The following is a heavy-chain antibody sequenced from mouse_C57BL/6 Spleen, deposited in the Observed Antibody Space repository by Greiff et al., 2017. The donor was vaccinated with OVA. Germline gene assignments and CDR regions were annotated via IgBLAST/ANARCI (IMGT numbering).Heavy chain of an antibody. V-gene: IGHV1-69*01. CDR3: ARRRDLLWFSWFAY. J-gene: IGHJ3*01. CDR1: GYTFTSYW. Sequence: VQLQQPGAELVMPGASVKLSCKASGYTFTSYWMHWVKQRPGQGLEWIGEIDPSDSYTTYNQKFKGKSTLTVAKSSSTAYMQLSSLTSEDSAVYYCARRRDLLWFSWFAYWGQGTLVTVSA. D-gene: IGHD2-2*01. CDR2: IDPSDSYT.